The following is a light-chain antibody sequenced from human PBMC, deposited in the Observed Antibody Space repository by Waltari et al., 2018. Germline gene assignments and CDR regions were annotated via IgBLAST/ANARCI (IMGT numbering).Light chain of an antibody. V-gene: IGKV4-1*01. CDR2: WAS. J-gene: IGKJ1*01. Sequence: DIVMTQSPDSLAVSLGERATIHCKSSQSVLYSSNNKKYLAWYQQKPGQPPKLLIYWASTRESGVPDRFSGSGSGTDFTLTISSLQAEDVAVYYCQQYYSTPPKTFGQGTKVEIK. CDR3: QQYYSTPPKT. CDR1: QSVLYSSNNKKY.